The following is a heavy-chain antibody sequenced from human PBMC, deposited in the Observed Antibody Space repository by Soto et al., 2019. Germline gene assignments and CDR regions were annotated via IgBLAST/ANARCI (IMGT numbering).Heavy chain of an antibody. Sequence: QVQLQESGPGLVKPSETLSLTRTVSGGSVSSGSYYWSWIRQPPGKGLEWIGYIYYSGSTNYNPSLTSRVTISVDTSKNQFSLKLSSVTAADTAVYYCATRSIYDILTGSFDYWGQGTLVTVSS. D-gene: IGHD3-9*01. CDR2: IYYSGST. CDR3: ATRSIYDILTGSFDY. V-gene: IGHV4-61*01. CDR1: GGSVSSGSYY. J-gene: IGHJ4*02.